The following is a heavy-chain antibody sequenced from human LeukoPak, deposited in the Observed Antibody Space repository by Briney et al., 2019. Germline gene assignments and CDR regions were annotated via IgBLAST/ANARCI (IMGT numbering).Heavy chain of an antibody. CDR3: AKERSYYDTSGRYYSNTDFQH. V-gene: IGHV3-30-3*02. CDR2: TSYDGGNK. J-gene: IGHJ1*01. CDR1: GYTFTNYG. Sequence: SCKASGYTFTNYGFSWVRQAPGKGLEWVAGTSYDGGNKYYTDSVKGRFTISRDNSKNTLYLQVNSLRAEDTAVYYCAKERSYYDTSGRYYSNTDFQHWGQGTLVTVSS. D-gene: IGHD3-22*01.